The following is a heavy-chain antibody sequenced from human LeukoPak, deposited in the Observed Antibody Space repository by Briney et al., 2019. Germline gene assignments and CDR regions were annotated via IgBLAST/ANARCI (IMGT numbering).Heavy chain of an antibody. Sequence: GGSLRLSCAASGFTFSSYAMHWVRQAPGKGLEWVAVISYDGSNKYYADSVKGRFTISRDNSKNTLYLQMNSLRAEDTAVYYCARHYYGSGSNRRSGSWGQGTLVTVSS. D-gene: IGHD3-10*01. CDR2: ISYDGSNK. J-gene: IGHJ4*02. CDR3: ARHYYGSGSNRRSGS. CDR1: GFTFSSYA. V-gene: IGHV3-30-3*01.